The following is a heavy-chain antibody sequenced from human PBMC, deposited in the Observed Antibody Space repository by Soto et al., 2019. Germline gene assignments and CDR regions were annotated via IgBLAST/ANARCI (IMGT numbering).Heavy chain of an antibody. CDR1: GGSISSGGYY. J-gene: IGHJ5*02. D-gene: IGHD2-15*01. V-gene: IGHV4-31*03. Sequence: QVQLQESGPGLVKPSQTLSLTCTVSGGSISSGGYYWSWIRQHPGKGLEWIGYIYYSGSTYYNPSLKRRVTISVDTSKNQFSLKLSSVTAADTAVYYCARVRYCSGSRCYPRFDPWGQGTLVTVSS. CDR2: IYYSGST. CDR3: ARVRYCSGSRCYPRFDP.